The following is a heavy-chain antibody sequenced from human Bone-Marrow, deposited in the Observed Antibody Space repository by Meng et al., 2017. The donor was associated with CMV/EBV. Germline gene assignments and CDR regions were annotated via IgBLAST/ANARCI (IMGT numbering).Heavy chain of an antibody. V-gene: IGHV3-30*19. CDR2: ISYDGSNK. J-gene: IGHJ4*02. D-gene: IGHD3-16*02. CDR1: GFTFSSYG. Sequence: GGSLRLSCAASGFTFSSYGMHWVRQAPGKGLEWVAVISYDGSNKYYADSVKGRFTISRDNSKNTLYLQMNSLRAEDTAVYYCARRWRGELSYSALDYWGQGTLVTVSS. CDR3: ARRWRGELSYSALDY.